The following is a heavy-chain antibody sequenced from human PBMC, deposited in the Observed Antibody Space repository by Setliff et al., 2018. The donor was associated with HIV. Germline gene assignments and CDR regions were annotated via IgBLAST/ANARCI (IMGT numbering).Heavy chain of an antibody. Sequence: KPSETLSLTCAVYGGSFSNYYWSWIRQPPGEGLEWIGEINHSGSTNYNPSLKSRVTISVDPSKNQFSLKLSSVTAADTAMYYCARGRVDIVVTDYLDVWGKGTTVTVS. CDR1: GGSFSNYY. J-gene: IGHJ6*03. D-gene: IGHD5-12*01. V-gene: IGHV4-34*01. CDR3: ARGRVDIVVTDYLDV. CDR2: INHSGST.